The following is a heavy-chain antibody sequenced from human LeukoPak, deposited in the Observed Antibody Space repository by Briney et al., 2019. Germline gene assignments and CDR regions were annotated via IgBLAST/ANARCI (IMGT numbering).Heavy chain of an antibody. J-gene: IGHJ4*02. CDR3: ARRGTIDSGRPWN. CDR2: MHYSGNT. CDR1: GGSINISDYY. V-gene: IGHV4-39*01. D-gene: IGHD1-26*01. Sequence: SETLSLTCTVSGGSINISDYYWGWIRQPPGKGLEWYGCMHYSGNTYYNPSLRSRVTIPVDTSENQFSLKVRSVTAADTAVYYCARRGTIDSGRPWNWGQGTLVTVSS.